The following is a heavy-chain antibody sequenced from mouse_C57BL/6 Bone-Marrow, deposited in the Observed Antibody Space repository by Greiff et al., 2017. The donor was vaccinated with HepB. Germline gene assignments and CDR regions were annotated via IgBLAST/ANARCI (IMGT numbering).Heavy chain of an antibody. D-gene: IGHD1-1*01. V-gene: IGHV1-64*01. Sequence: QVQLKQPGAELVKPGASVKLSCKASGYTFTSYWMHWVKQRPGQGLEWIGMIHPNSGSTNYNEKFKSKATLTVDKSSSTAYMQLSSLTSEDSAVYYCARGRYYGSSYVDAMDYWGQGTSVTVSS. CDR3: ARGRYYGSSYVDAMDY. CDR2: IHPNSGST. CDR1: GYTFTSYW. J-gene: IGHJ4*01.